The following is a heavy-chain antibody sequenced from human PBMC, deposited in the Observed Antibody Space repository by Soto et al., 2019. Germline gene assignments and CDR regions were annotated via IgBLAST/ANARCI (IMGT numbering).Heavy chain of an antibody. CDR3: ARVCPDAFDI. CDR2: ISSNGNTI. V-gene: IGHV3-11*01. CDR1: GFNFSDYY. J-gene: IGHJ3*02. Sequence: GGSLRLSCAASGFNFSDYYMSWIRQAPGKGLEWVSYISSNGNTIYDGDSVKGRFTISRDNSKNLLYLQMNSLRAEDTAVYYRARVCPDAFDIWGLGTVVTVSS.